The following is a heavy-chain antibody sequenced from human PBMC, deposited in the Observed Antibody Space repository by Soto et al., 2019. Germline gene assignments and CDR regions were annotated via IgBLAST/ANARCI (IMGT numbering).Heavy chain of an antibody. CDR2: IIPIFGTA. CDR3: ARASIFGVVTQMGSFAP. V-gene: IGHV1-69*01. Sequence: QVQLVQSGAEVKKPGSSVKVSCKASGGTFSSYALSWVRQAPGHGPAWMGGIIPIFGTANYAQKYQGRVTITAEESTRTAYMELRSLRSQDTAVYYCARASIFGVVTQMGSFAPWGQGTLITVSS. D-gene: IGHD3-3*02. J-gene: IGHJ5*02. CDR1: GGTFSSYA.